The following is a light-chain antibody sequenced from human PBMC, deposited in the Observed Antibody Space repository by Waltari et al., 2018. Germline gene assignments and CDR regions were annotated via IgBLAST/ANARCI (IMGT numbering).Light chain of an antibody. CDR2: YDD. V-gene: IGLV1-36*01. Sequence: QSVLTQPPSVSQAPRQRVTISCSGSSSNIGKNAVNWYQQPPGKAPKLLIYYDDLLPSGVSDRFSGSKSGTSASLAISGLQSEDEAYYYCAVWDDSLNGVVFGGGTKLTVL. J-gene: IGLJ2*01. CDR3: AVWDDSLNGVV. CDR1: SSNIGKNA.